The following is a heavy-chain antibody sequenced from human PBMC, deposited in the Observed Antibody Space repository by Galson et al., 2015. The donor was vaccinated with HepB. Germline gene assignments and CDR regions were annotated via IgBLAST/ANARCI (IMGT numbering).Heavy chain of an antibody. D-gene: IGHD2-15*01. CDR1: GFSLSTSRVA. CDR3: AHTRVIEGYCSGMDV. CDR2: IFLNDHK. V-gene: IGHV2-5*01. Sequence: PALVKPTQTLTLTCTYSGFSLSTSRVAVGWIRQPPGKALEWLALIFLNDHKRCSPSLKSRLSITKDTSKDQVVLEMTNMDPVDTATYYCAHTRVIEGYCSGMDVWGQGTTVTVSS. J-gene: IGHJ6*02.